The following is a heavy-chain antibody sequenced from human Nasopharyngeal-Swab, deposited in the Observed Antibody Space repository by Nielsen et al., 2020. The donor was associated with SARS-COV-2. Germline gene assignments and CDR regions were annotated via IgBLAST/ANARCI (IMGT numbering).Heavy chain of an antibody. CDR2: IYYSGST. CDR1: GGSISSSSYY. J-gene: IGHJ5*02. D-gene: IGHD3-3*01. Sequence: GSLRLSCTVSGGSISSSSYYWGWIRQPPGKGLEWIGSIYYSGSTYYNPSLKSQVTISVDTSKNQFYLKLRSVTAADTAVYYWARQVLSITIFGMASHRRFDPWGQGTLVTVSS. CDR3: ARQVLSITIFGMASHRRFDP. V-gene: IGHV4-39*01.